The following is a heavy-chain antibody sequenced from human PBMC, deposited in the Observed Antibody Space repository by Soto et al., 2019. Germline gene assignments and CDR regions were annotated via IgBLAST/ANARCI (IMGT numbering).Heavy chain of an antibody. D-gene: IGHD4-17*01. CDR2: IYPGNSDT. CDR3: ARSNVYGDYYYYGMDV. Sequence: PGESLKISCKGSGYSFTSYWIGWVRQMPGKGLEWMGIIYPGNSDTRYSPSFQGQVTISADKSISTAYLQWSSLKASDTAMYYCARSNVYGDYYYYGMDVWGQGTTVTVSS. J-gene: IGHJ6*02. V-gene: IGHV5-51*01. CDR1: GYSFTSYW.